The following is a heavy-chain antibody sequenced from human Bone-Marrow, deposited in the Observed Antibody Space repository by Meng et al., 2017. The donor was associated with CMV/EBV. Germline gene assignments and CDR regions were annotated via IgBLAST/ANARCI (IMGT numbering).Heavy chain of an antibody. J-gene: IGHJ3*02. V-gene: IGHV3-49*04. CDR2: IRSKTYGATT. Sequence: GESLKISCTASGFTFGGYAMSWVRQAPGKGLEWVGFIRSKTYGATTEYAASVKGRFTISRDDSKSIAYLQMNSLKTEDTAVYYCTVGGRFEIWGQGTKVTVSS. CDR1: GFTFGGYA. CDR3: TVGGRFEI.